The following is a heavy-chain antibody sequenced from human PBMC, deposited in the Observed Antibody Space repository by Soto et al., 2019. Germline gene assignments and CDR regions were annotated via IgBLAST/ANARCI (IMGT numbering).Heavy chain of an antibody. D-gene: IGHD2-15*01. CDR2: IWFDGSKK. V-gene: IGHV3-33*01. Sequence: PGGSLRLSCAASGFIFRTYGMHWVRQAPGKGLEWVAAIWFDGSKKYYIDSVKGRFTISRDNSKNTLCLQMNSLRVEDTAVYYCARPLSANPFEGFDYWGQGTLVTVSS. CDR1: GFIFRTYG. J-gene: IGHJ4*02. CDR3: ARPLSANPFEGFDY.